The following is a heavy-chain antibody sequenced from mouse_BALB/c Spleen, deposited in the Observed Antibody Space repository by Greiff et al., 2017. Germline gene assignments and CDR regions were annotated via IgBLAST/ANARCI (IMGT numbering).Heavy chain of an antibody. CDR2: ISDGGSYT. D-gene: IGHD2-2*01. CDR1: GFTFSDYY. CDR3: ARYGYEGAMDY. V-gene: IGHV5-4*02. J-gene: IGHJ4*01. Sequence: DVHLVESGGGLVKPGGSLKLSCAASGFTFSDYYMYWVRQTPEKRLEWVATISDGGSYTYYPDSVKGRFTISRDNAKNNLYLQMSSLKSEDTAMYYCARYGYEGAMDYWGQGTSVTVSS.